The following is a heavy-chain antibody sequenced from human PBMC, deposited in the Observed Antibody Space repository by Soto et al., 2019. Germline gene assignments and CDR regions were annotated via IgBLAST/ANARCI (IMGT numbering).Heavy chain of an antibody. Sequence: GGSLRLSCAASGFTFTSYGMHWVRQAPGNGLEWVALISYDESHKYYADSVEGRFTISRDNSKNTLYLQMNSLRPEDTPVYYCAKGRLSGWNNWFDTRGQGNLVTVSS. CDR2: ISYDESHK. V-gene: IGHV3-30*18. J-gene: IGHJ5*02. CDR1: GFTFTSYG. D-gene: IGHD6-19*01. CDR3: AKGRLSGWNNWFDT.